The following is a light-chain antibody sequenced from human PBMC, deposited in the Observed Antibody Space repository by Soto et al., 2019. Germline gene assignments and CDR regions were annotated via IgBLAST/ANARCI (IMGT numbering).Light chain of an antibody. CDR2: DAS. CDR1: QSVSSSY. V-gene: IGKV3-15*01. J-gene: IGKJ1*01. CDR3: QQYNNWRT. Sequence: EIVVTESPGTLSLPTRERATLSCRASQSVSSSYLAWYQQKPGQAPRLLIYDASTRATGIPARFSGSGSGTEFTLTISSLQSEDFVVYYCQQYNNWRTFGQGTKVDIK.